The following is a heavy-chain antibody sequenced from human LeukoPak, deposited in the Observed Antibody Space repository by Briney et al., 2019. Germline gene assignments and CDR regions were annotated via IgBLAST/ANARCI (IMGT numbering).Heavy chain of an antibody. J-gene: IGHJ6*03. CDR3: AKKEGDTYFSWYMDV. Sequence: GSLKIFWASFGFTPKSFGLGWVRQAPGKGLEWVSGIIGSGRTTFYADSVKGRFTISRDNSKNTLYLQMNSLRAEDTAIYYCAKKEGDTYFSWYMDVWGKGTTVTVSS. V-gene: IGHV3-23*01. CDR2: IIGSGRTT. CDR1: GFTPKSFG. D-gene: IGHD2-21*01.